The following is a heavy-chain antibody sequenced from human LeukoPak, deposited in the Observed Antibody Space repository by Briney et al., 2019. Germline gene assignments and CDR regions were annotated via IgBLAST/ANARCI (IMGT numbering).Heavy chain of an antibody. J-gene: IGHJ4*02. CDR1: GFSFSSYW. Sequence: GGSLRLSCAASGFSFSSYWMHWVRQAPGKGLEWVSRINSNGSSTTYADSVKGRSSISRDNAKNTLYLHMSSLRAEDTGVYYCARAVRAHPPADFWGQGTLVTVSS. CDR2: INSNGSST. CDR3: ARAVRAHPPADF. D-gene: IGHD3-3*01. V-gene: IGHV3-74*01.